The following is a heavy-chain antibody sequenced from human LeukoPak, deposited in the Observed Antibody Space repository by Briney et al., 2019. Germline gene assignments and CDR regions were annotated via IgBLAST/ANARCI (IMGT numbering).Heavy chain of an antibody. V-gene: IGHV1-69*13. CDR2: IIPIFGTA. CDR1: GYTFTSYG. CDR3: ARDGREYSSSWYFRFDY. J-gene: IGHJ4*02. D-gene: IGHD6-13*01. Sequence: ASVKVSCKASGYTFTSYGISWVRQAPGQGLEWMGGIIPIFGTANYAQKFQGRVTITADESTSTAYMELSSLRSEDTAVYYCARDGREYSSSWYFRFDYWGQGTLVTVSS.